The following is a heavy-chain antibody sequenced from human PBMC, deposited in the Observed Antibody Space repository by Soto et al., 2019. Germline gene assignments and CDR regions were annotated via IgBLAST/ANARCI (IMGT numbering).Heavy chain of an antibody. V-gene: IGHV3-23*01. CDR3: AKDFGDFWSGYYTVYYYYGMDV. CDR1: GFTFSSYA. CDR2: ISGSGGST. J-gene: IGHJ6*02. D-gene: IGHD3-3*01. Sequence: EVQLLESGGGLVQPGGSLRLSCAASGFTFSSYAMSWVRQAPGKGLEWVSAISGSGGSTYYADSVKGRLTISRDNSKNTLYLQMNSLRAEDTAVYYCAKDFGDFWSGYYTVYYYYGMDVWGQGTTVTVSS.